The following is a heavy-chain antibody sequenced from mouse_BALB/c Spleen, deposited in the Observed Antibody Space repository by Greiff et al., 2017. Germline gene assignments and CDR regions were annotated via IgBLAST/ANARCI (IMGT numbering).Heavy chain of an antibody. CDR3: ARRGAYYRYDAGAWFAY. V-gene: IGHV1-63*02. CDR2: IYPGGGYT. CDR1: GYTFTNYW. J-gene: IGHJ3*01. D-gene: IGHD2-14*01. Sequence: QVQLQQSGAELVRTGTSVKISCKASGYTFTNYWLGWVKQRPGHGLEWIGDIYPGGGYTNYNEKFKGKATLTADTSSSTAYMQLSSLTSEDSAVYFCARRGAYYRYDAGAWFAYWGQGTLVTVSA.